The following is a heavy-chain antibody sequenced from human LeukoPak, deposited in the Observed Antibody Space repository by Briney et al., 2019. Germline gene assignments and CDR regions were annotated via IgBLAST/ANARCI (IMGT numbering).Heavy chain of an antibody. D-gene: IGHD3-10*01. Sequence: GGSLSLSCAASGFTFSTYTMNWFRQAPGKGLEWVANMKQDGSEKYYVDSVKGRFTISRDNAKNSLYLQMNSLRAEDTAVYYCARGWRSITMVRGVTAYWGQGTLVTVSS. CDR3: ARGWRSITMVRGVTAY. CDR2: MKQDGSEK. J-gene: IGHJ4*02. V-gene: IGHV3-7*01. CDR1: GFTFSTYT.